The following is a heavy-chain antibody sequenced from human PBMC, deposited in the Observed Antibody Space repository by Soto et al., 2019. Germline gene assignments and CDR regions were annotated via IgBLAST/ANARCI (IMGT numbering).Heavy chain of an antibody. D-gene: IGHD6-19*01. V-gene: IGHV3-23*01. CDR3: AQWRERQAPFFTAY. J-gene: IGHJ4*02. CDR2: ISGDGRVI. CDR1: GFNFDNFA. Sequence: AQLLESGGGIVQPGGSLRLSCEASGFNFDNFAMSWVRQAPGKGLEWVSTISGDGRVIYYADSVKGRFTISRENSKSTLYLQMNSLRDEDTALYSCAQWRERQAPFFTAYWGQGTLVTVSS.